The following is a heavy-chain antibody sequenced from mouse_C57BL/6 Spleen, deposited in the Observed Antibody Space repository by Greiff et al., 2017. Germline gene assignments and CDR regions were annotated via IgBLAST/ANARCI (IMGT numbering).Heavy chain of an antibody. Sequence: VKLQESGAELVRPGTSVKMSCKASGYTFTNYWIGWAKQRPGHGLEWIGDIYPGGGYTNYNEKFKGKATLTADKSSSTAYMQFSSLTSEDSAIYYCARRGTSYYFDYWGQGTTLTVSS. V-gene: IGHV1-63*01. CDR2: IYPGGGYT. J-gene: IGHJ2*01. CDR1: GYTFTNYW. CDR3: ARRGTSYYFDY. D-gene: IGHD3-3*01.